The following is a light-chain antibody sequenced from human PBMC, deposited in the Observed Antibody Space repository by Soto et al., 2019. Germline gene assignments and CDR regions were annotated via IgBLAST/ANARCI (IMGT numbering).Light chain of an antibody. V-gene: IGKV1-33*01. J-gene: IGKJ3*01. Sequence: DIQMTQSPSSLSASVGDRVTITCQASHDITSYLNWYQHKPGKAPKLLIYDASILEAGVPSRYSASGYRTDFTFPIRCMRPEDVATYYCQKCYYVPLFGPGTTVDLK. CDR2: DAS. CDR3: QKCYYVPL. CDR1: HDITSY.